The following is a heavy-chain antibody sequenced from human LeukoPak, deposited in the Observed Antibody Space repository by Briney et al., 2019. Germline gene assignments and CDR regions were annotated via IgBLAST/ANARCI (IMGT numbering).Heavy chain of an antibody. CDR2: ISAYSGVT. CDR3: SRGGLSTRWGLEY. CDR1: GYIFNTNG. D-gene: IGHD6-13*01. J-gene: IGHJ4*02. V-gene: IGHV1-18*01. Sequence: GASVKVSCKASGYIFNTNGINWVRQAPGQGLEWVAYISAYSGVTNSAQKFRDRVTMTTDTSTRTAYMELRSLTSDDSAVYYCSRGGLSTRWGLEYWGQGTLVTVSS.